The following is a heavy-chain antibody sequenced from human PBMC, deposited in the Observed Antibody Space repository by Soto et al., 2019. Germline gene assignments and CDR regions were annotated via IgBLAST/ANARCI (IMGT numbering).Heavy chain of an antibody. D-gene: IGHD6-13*01. Sequence: GGSLRLSCAASGFTFSNAWMSWVRQAPGKGLEWVGHIKSKTDGGTTDYAAPVKGRFTISRDDSKNTLYLQMNSLKTEDTAVYYCTTYSSSWYDSAEYFQHWGQGTLVTVSS. CDR2: IKSKTDGGTT. CDR1: GFTFSNAW. J-gene: IGHJ1*01. V-gene: IGHV3-15*01. CDR3: TTYSSSWYDSAEYFQH.